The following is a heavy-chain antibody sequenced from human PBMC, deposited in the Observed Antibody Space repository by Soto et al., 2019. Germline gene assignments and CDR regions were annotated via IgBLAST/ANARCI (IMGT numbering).Heavy chain of an antibody. Sequence: SETLSLTCAVSGGSISSGGYSWSWIRQPPGKGLEWIGYIYHSGSTYYNPSLKSRVTISVDRSKNQFSLKLSSVTAADTAVYYCARSIVVVPAAGSWFDPWGQGTLVTVSS. J-gene: IGHJ5*02. V-gene: IGHV4-30-2*01. CDR2: IYHSGST. CDR1: GGSISSGGYS. CDR3: ARSIVVVPAAGSWFDP. D-gene: IGHD2-2*01.